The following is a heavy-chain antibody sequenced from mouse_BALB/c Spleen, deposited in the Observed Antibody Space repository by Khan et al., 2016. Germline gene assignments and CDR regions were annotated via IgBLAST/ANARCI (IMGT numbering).Heavy chain of an antibody. CDR2: IDPANGNT. D-gene: IGHD2-1*01. CDR1: GFNIKDTY. CDR3: ASSRGDYGNYAWFAY. J-gene: IGHJ3*01. Sequence: VQLQQSGAELVKPGASVKLSCTASGFNIKDTYMHWVKQRPEQGLEWIGRIDPANGNTKYDPKFQGKATITAETSSNTAYLQLSSLTSEDTAVYYCASSRGDYGNYAWFAYWGQGTLVTVSA. V-gene: IGHV14-3*02.